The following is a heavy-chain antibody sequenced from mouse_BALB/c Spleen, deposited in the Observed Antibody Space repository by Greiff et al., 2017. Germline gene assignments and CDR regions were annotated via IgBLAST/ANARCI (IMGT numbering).Heavy chain of an antibody. CDR3: ARSSSSYYGSSFGFAY. J-gene: IGHJ3*01. D-gene: IGHD1-1*01. CDR1: GYSITSDYA. Sequence: VQLQQSGPGLVKPSQSLSLTCTVTGYSITSDYAWNWIRQFPGNKLEWMGYISYSGSTSYNPSLKSRISITRDTSKNQFFLQLNSVTTEDTATYYCARSSSSYYGSSFGFAYWGQGTLVTVSA. CDR2: ISYSGST. V-gene: IGHV3-2*02.